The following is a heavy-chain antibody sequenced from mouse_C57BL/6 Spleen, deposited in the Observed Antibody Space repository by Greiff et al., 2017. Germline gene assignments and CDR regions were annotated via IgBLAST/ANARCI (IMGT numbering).Heavy chain of an antibody. CDR3: ARTYGSSYLDY. CDR2: IRNKANGYTT. CDR1: GFTFTDYY. J-gene: IGHJ2*01. D-gene: IGHD1-1*01. V-gene: IGHV7-3*01. Sequence: EVQLVESGGGLVQPGGSLSLSCAASGFTFTDYYMSWVRPPPGKALEWLGFIRNKANGYTTEYSASVKGRFTISRDNSQSILYLQMNALRAEDSATYYCARTYGSSYLDYWGQGTTLTVSS.